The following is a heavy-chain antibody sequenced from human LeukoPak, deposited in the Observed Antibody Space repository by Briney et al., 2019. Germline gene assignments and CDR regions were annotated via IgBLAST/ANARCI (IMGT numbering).Heavy chain of an antibody. D-gene: IGHD2-21*02. CDR1: GFTFDDYA. CDR2: ISWNSGSI. Sequence: HTGGSLRLSCAASGFTFDDYAMHWVRHAPGKGLEWVSGISWNSGSIGYADSVKGRFTISRDNAKNSLYLQMNSLRAEDTALYYCAKDLVTYYYYYGMDVWGQGTTVTVSS. J-gene: IGHJ6*02. CDR3: AKDLVTYYYYYGMDV. V-gene: IGHV3-9*01.